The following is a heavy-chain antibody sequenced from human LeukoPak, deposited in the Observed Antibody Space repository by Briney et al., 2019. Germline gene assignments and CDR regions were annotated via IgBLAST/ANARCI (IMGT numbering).Heavy chain of an antibody. D-gene: IGHD3-16*01. CDR1: GFTFSNHA. CDR3: ARDRYIWGSYPDDAFDI. CDR2: ISASGGST. J-gene: IGHJ3*02. V-gene: IGHV3-23*01. Sequence: PGGSLRLSCAGSGFTFSNHAMSWVRQAPGKGLEWVSHISASGGSTYYADSVKGRFTISRDNSKNTLYLQMNSLRAEDDTAVYYCARDRYIWGSYPDDAFDIWGQGTLVTVPS.